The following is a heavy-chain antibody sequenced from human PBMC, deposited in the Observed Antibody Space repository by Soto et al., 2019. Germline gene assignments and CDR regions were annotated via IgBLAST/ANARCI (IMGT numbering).Heavy chain of an antibody. D-gene: IGHD1-7*01. V-gene: IGHV2-26*01. CDR3: AQTEDGGRSRTPAGWFDA. J-gene: IGHJ5*01. CDR1: VFSLSNAGMG. CDR2: IFSNDER. Sequence: QVTLKESGPVLVKPTETLTLTCTVSVFSLSNAGMGVSWIRQPPGKALEWLAHIFSNDERRFSTSLKNRLSISKGTSNSKVFLIMTIRDPVDTATCCCAQTEDGGRSRTPAGWFDAWG.